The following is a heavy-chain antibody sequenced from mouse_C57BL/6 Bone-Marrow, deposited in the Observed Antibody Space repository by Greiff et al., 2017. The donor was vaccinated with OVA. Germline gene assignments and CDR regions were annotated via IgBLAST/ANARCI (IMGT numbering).Heavy chain of an antibody. CDR3: ARKNGSITTVVDWYFDV. CDR2: IWTGGGT. Sequence: VQLKESGPGLVAPSQSLSITCTVSGFSLTSYAISWVRQPPGKGLEWLGVIWTGGGTNYNSALKSRLSISKDNSKSQVFLKMISLQTNDTARYYGARKNGSITTVVDWYFDVWGTGTTVTVSS. CDR1: GFSLTSYA. J-gene: IGHJ1*03. V-gene: IGHV2-9-1*01. D-gene: IGHD1-1*01.